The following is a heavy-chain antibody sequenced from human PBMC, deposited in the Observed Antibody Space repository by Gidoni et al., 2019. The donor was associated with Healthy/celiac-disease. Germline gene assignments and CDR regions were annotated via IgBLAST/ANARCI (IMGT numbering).Heavy chain of an antibody. Sequence: QVQLQESGPGLVKPSATLSLTCTVSGGSISSYYWSWIRQPPGKGLEWLGYIYYGGSTNYNPSLKSRVTISVDTSKNQFSLKLSSVTAADTAVYYCARATMVRGVTGPFDYWGQGTLVTVSS. CDR1: GGSISSYY. CDR2: IYYGGST. CDR3: ARATMVRGVTGPFDY. J-gene: IGHJ4*02. V-gene: IGHV4-59*01. D-gene: IGHD3-10*01.